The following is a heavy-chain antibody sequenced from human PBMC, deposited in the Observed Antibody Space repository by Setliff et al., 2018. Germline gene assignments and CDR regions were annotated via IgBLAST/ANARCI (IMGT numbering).Heavy chain of an antibody. CDR2: IPSTGSRT. J-gene: IGHJ5*02. Sequence: PGGSLRLSCAASGFNFSIYTMTWVRQAPGKGLEWVSSIPSTGSRTDYADSVQGRSIVSRDNSKNTLYLEMNTLRTDDTALYYCAKRGSNGCLEGSWGQGTLVTVSS. V-gene: IGHV3-23*01. D-gene: IGHD6-19*01. CDR3: AKRGSNGCLEGS. CDR1: GFNFSIYT.